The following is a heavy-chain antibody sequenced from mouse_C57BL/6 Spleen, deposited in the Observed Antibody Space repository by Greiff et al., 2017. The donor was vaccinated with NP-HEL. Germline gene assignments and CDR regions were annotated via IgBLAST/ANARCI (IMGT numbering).Heavy chain of an antibody. D-gene: IGHD2-5*01. J-gene: IGHJ1*03. Sequence: QVQLQQPGAELVKPGASVKLSCKASGYTFTSYWMQWVKQRPGQGLEWIGEIDPSDSYTNYNQKFKGKATLTVDTSSSTAYLQLSSLTSEDSAVYYWALPYYSNYGWYFDVWGTGTTVTVSA. CDR2: IDPSDSYT. CDR3: ALPYYSNYGWYFDV. CDR1: GYTFTSYW. V-gene: IGHV1-50*01.